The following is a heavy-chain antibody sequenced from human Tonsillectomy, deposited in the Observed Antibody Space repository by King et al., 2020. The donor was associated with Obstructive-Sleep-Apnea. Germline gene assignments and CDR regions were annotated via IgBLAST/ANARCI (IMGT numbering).Heavy chain of an antibody. V-gene: IGHV4-39*07. J-gene: IGHJ6*02. Sequence: QLQESGPGLVKPSETLSLTCTVSGGSISSSRYYWGWIRQPPGKGLEWIGVIYYSGSTYYNPSLNSRVTISVDKSKNQFSLKLSSVTAADTAVYYCARDNQPRNEAAAGIWEVRYYYYYGMDVWGQGTTVTVSS. CDR1: GGSISSSRYY. CDR2: IYYSGST. D-gene: IGHD6-13*01. CDR3: ARDNQPRNEAAAGIWEVRYYYYYGMDV.